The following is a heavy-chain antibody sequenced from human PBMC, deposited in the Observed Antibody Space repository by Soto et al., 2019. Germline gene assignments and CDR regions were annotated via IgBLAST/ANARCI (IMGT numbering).Heavy chain of an antibody. Sequence: QVQLVESGGGVVQPGRSLRLSCAASGFTFSSYAMHWVRQAPGKGLEWVAVISYDGSNKYYADSVKGRFTISRDNSKNTLYLQMNSLRAEDTAVYYCARDRISQGTGYYYYGMDVWGQGTTVTVSS. V-gene: IGHV3-30-3*01. CDR1: GFTFSSYA. CDR3: ARDRISQGTGYYYYGMDV. CDR2: ISYDGSNK. J-gene: IGHJ6*02. D-gene: IGHD1-1*01.